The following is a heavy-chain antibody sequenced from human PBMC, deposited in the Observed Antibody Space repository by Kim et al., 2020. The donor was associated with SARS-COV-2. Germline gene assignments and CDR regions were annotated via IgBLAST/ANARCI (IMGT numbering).Heavy chain of an antibody. V-gene: IGHV4-34*01. CDR2: INHSGST. D-gene: IGHD3-10*01. Sequence: SETLSLTCAVYGGSFSGYYWSWIRQPPGKGLEWIGEINHSGSTNYNPSLKSRVTISVDTSKNQFSLKLSSVTAADTAVYYCARAHPGPLLWLGRNYYGMDVWGQGTTVTVSS. CDR3: ARAHPGPLLWLGRNYYGMDV. J-gene: IGHJ6*02. CDR1: GGSFSGYY.